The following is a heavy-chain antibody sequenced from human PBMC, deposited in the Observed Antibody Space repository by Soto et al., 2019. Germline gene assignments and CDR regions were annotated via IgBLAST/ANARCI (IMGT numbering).Heavy chain of an antibody. CDR1: GYPFTAYF. J-gene: IGHJ3*02. Sequence: QLHLVQSGAVVKKPGASVPVPCPASGYPFTAYFMHWVRQAPGRGLEWMGGINPATGAAKYTQTFQGRVTMPRDTSTSTVFMELSGLTSEDTAVFYCARGGGVGVAGSAAFDMWGQGTLVTVSS. CDR3: ARGGGVGVAGSAAFDM. CDR2: INPATGAA. V-gene: IGHV1-2*02. D-gene: IGHD3-3*01.